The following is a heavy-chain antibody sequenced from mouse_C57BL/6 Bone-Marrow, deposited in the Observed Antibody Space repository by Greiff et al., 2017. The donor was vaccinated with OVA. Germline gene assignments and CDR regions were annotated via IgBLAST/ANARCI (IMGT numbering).Heavy chain of an antibody. V-gene: IGHV1-72*01. Sequence: VQLQQPGAELVKPGASVKLSCKASGYTFPSYWMHWVKQRPGRGLEWIGRIDPNSGGTTYNEKFKSKATLTVDKPSSTAYMQLSSLTSEDSAVYYCARGDIYDDYPFYAMDYWGQGTSVTVSS. CDR3: ARGDIYDDYPFYAMDY. CDR2: IDPNSGGT. D-gene: IGHD2-3*01. CDR1: GYTFPSYW. J-gene: IGHJ4*01.